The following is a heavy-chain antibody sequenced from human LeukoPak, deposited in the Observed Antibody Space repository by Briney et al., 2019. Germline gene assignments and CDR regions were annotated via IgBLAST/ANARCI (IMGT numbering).Heavy chain of an antibody. CDR3: ARGVVIAPQTFDY. CDR2: IYHSGNT. J-gene: IGHJ4*02. D-gene: IGHD2-21*01. CDR1: GYSVSSGFY. V-gene: IGHV4-38-2*02. Sequence: SETLSLTCTVSGYSVSSGFYWGWIRQPPGKGLEWVGIIYHSGNTYYNPSLKSRVTMSLDTSKNQFYLKLTSVTAADTAVYYCARGVVIAPQTFDYWGQGTLVTVSS.